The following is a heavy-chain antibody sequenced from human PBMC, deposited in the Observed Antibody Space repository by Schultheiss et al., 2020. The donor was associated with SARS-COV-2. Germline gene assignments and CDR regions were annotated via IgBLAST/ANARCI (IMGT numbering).Heavy chain of an antibody. CDR3: ARDLRYSSGWYYYGMDV. Sequence: SETLSLTCTVSGGSVSSGSYYWSWIRQPPGKGLEWIGEINHSGSTNYNPSLKGRVTISVDTSKNQFSLKLSSVTAADTAVYYCARDLRYSSGWYYYGMDVWGQGTTVTVSS. J-gene: IGHJ6*02. CDR1: GGSVSSGSYY. CDR2: INHSGST. D-gene: IGHD6-19*01. V-gene: IGHV4-61*01.